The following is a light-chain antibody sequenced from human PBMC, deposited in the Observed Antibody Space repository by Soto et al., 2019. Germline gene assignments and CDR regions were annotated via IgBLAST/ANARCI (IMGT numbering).Light chain of an antibody. J-gene: IGKJ3*01. V-gene: IGKV1-39*01. Sequence: DIQMTQSPSSLSASVGDSVTITCRASQSISSYLNWYQQKPGKAPNFLIYGASSLQSGVPSRFSGSGSETDFTLTISSLQPEDFATYYCQQSYSAPFTFGPGTKVDIK. CDR1: QSISSY. CDR2: GAS. CDR3: QQSYSAPFT.